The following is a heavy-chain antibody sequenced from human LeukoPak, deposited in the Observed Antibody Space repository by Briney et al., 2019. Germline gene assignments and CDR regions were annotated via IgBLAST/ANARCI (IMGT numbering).Heavy chain of an antibody. CDR2: ISSKGDNI. CDR3: GRVRISAARGYMDV. CDR1: GFTFSSYA. Sequence: GGSLRLSCAASGFTFSSYAIHWVRQAPGKGLEYVSTISSKGDNIFYANSVKGRFTISRDNSKNTVYLQVGSLRAEDMAVYYCGRVRISAARGYMDVWGKGTTVTVSS. D-gene: IGHD6-13*01. J-gene: IGHJ6*04. V-gene: IGHV3-64*01.